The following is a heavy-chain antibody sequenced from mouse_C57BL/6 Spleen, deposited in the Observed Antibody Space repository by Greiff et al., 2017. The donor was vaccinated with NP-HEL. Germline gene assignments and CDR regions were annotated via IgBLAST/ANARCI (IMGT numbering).Heavy chain of an antibody. CDR3: ALIYYYGSSLFDY. V-gene: IGHV14-3*01. CDR2: IDPANGNT. Sequence: VQLQQSVAELVRPGASVKLSCTASGFNIKNTYMHWVKQRPEQGLEWIGRIDPANGNTKYAPKFQGKATITADTSSNTAYLQLSSLTSEDTAIYYCALIYYYGSSLFDYWGQGTTLTVSS. CDR1: GFNIKNTY. J-gene: IGHJ2*01. D-gene: IGHD1-1*01.